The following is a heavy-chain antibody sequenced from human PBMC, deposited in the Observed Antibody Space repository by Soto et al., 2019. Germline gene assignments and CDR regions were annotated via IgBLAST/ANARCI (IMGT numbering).Heavy chain of an antibody. CDR1: GGSISSSSYY. D-gene: IGHD3-3*02. Sequence: PSETLSLTCTVSGGSISSSSYYWGWIRQPPGKGLEWIGSIYYSGSTYYNPSLKSRVTISVDTSKNQFSLKLSSVTAADTAVYYGASPKIAFYNLFDPWGQGTLVTVSS. V-gene: IGHV4-39*01. CDR2: IYYSGST. CDR3: ASPKIAFYNLFDP. J-gene: IGHJ5*02.